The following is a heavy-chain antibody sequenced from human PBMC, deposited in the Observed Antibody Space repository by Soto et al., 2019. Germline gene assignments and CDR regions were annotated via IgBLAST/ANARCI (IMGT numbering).Heavy chain of an antibody. CDR1: GYTFTSYD. CDR2: MNPNSGNT. D-gene: IGHD2-15*01. CDR3: ARGKLGYCSGGSCYGFYAYDY. V-gene: IGHV1-8*01. Sequence: ASVKVSCKASGYTFTSYDINWVRQATGQGLEWMGWMNPNSGNTGYAQKFQGRVTMTRNTSISTAYMELSSLRSEDTAVYYCARGKLGYCSGGSCYGFYAYDYWGQGTLVTVSS. J-gene: IGHJ4*02.